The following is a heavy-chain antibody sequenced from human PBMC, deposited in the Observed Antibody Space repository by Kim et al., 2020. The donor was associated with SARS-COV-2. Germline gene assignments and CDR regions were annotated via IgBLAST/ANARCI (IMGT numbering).Heavy chain of an antibody. V-gene: IGHV4-4*02. CDR3: ARRIGVNWFDP. D-gene: IGHD3-22*01. Sequence: TNYNPSPKSRVTISVDKSKNQFSLKLSSVTAADTAVYYCARRIGVNWFDPWGQGTLVTVSS. J-gene: IGHJ5*02. CDR2: T.